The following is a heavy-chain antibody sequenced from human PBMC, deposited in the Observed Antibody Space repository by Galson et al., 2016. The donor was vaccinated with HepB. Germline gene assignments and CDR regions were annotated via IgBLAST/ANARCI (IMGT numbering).Heavy chain of an antibody. D-gene: IGHD6-13*01. CDR1: GFSFSTYD. CDR2: IWSGAIKK. CDR3: ASSIADAGIIDY. V-gene: IGHV3-33*01. J-gene: IGHJ4*02. Sequence: SLRLSCAGSGFSFSTYDVHWVRQTPGKGLEWVAVIWSGAIKKYYADSVEGRFTISRDDSENTVYLQINTLRVEDTAMYYCASSIADAGIIDYWGQGTLVTVSS.